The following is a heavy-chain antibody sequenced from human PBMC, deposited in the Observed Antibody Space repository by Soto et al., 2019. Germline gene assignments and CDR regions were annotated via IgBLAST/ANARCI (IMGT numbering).Heavy chain of an antibody. V-gene: IGHV4-30-2*01. CDR3: ARSRYSGYDANTFDY. CDR1: GGSISRGGYS. Sequence: SETLSLTCAVSGGSISRGGYSWSWIRQPPGKGLEWIGYIYHSGSTYYNPSLKSRVTISVDRSKNQFSLKLSSVTAADTAVYYCARSRYSGYDANTFDYWGQGTLVTVSS. J-gene: IGHJ4*02. CDR2: IYHSGST. D-gene: IGHD5-12*01.